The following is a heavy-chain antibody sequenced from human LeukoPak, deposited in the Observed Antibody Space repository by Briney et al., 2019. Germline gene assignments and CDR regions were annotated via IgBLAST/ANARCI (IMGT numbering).Heavy chain of an antibody. V-gene: IGHV1-69*04. D-gene: IGHD2-2*01. CDR3: ARDGSYCRSSSCYSGWFDP. CDR2: IIPILGIA. Sequence: ASVKVSCKASGGTFSSYAISWVRQAPGQGLEWMGRIIPILGIANFAQKFQGRVTITADKSTSTAYMELSSLRSEDTAVYYCARDGSYCRSSSCYSGWFDPWGQGTLVTVSS. CDR1: GGTFSSYA. J-gene: IGHJ5*02.